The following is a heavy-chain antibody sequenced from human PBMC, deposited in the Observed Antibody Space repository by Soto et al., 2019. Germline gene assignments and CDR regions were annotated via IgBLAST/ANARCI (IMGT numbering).Heavy chain of an antibody. D-gene: IGHD3-16*01. Sequence: SETLSLTCSVSGGSIDSSNFYWGWIRQPPGEGLEWIGSTYYRANTYYNSSLKSRVTISVDTSKNQFSLKLNSVTAADTAVYYCGRHGAWAPHDDWGQGTLVTVSS. CDR2: TYYRANT. J-gene: IGHJ4*02. CDR3: GRHGAWAPHDD. V-gene: IGHV4-39*01. CDR1: GGSIDSSNFY.